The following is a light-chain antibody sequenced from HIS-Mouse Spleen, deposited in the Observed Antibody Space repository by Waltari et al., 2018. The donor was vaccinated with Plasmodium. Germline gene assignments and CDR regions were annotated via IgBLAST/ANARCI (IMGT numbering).Light chain of an antibody. J-gene: IGKJ1*01. CDR1: QSISSR. CDR3: QQYNSYSWT. V-gene: IGKV1-5*03. CDR2: KAS. Sequence: DIQLTQSPSTLSAYVGDRVTITCRASQSISSRLAWYQQKPGKAPKLLIYKASSLESGVPSRFSGSGSGTEFTLTISSLQPDDFATYYCQQYNSYSWTFGQGTKVEIK.